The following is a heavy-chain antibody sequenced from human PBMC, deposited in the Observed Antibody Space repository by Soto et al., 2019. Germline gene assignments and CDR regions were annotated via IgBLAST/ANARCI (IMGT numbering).Heavy chain of an antibody. Sequence: PSETLSLNCTVSGRSISRGGYYWSWIRHHPGQGLEWIGYIYYSGSTYYNPSLKSRVTISVDTSKNQFSLKLSSVTAADTAVYYCARESYISRGERRFDPWGQGSLLTASS. CDR3: ARESYISRGERRFDP. CDR2: IYYSGST. CDR1: GRSISRGGYY. V-gene: IGHV4-31*03. J-gene: IGHJ5*02. D-gene: IGHD3-10*01.